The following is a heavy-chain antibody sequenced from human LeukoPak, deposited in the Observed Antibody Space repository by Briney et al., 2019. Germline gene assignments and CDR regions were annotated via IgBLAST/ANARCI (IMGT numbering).Heavy chain of an antibody. CDR2: IWYDGSNK. CDR1: GFTFSSYG. Sequence: GGSLRLSCAASGFTFSSYGMHWVRQAPGKGLEWVAVIWYDGSNKYYADSVKGRFTISRDNSKNTLYLQMNSLRAEDTAVYYCAKDLGDSSRYYGMIFGYWGQGTLVTVSS. V-gene: IGHV3-33*06. CDR3: AKDLGDSSRYYGMIFGY. D-gene: IGHD3-22*01. J-gene: IGHJ4*02.